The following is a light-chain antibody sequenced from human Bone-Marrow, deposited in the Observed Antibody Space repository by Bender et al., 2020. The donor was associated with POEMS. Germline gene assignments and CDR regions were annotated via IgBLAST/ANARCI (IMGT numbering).Light chain of an antibody. J-gene: IGLJ3*02. V-gene: IGLV2-14*03. Sequence: QSALTQPASVSGSPGQSITISCTGTSSDVGGYNCVSWYQQHPDKAPKLMIYDVSNRPSGVSNRFSGSKSGNTASLTISGLQAEDEADYYCQSYDNSLGGWVFGGGTKLTVL. CDR1: SSDVGGYNC. CDR2: DVS. CDR3: QSYDNSLGGWV.